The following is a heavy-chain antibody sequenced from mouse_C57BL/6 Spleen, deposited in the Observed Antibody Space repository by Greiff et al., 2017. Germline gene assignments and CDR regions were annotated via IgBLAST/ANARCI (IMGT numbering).Heavy chain of an antibody. Sequence: VQLKESGGGLVKPGGSLKLSCAASGFTFSDYGMHWVRQAPEKGLEWVAYISSGSSTIYYADTVTGRFTISRDNAKNTLFLQMTSLRSEDTAMYYCARSDYGNPGFAYWGQGTLVTVSA. CDR3: ARSDYGNPGFAY. V-gene: IGHV5-17*01. CDR1: GFTFSDYG. J-gene: IGHJ3*01. D-gene: IGHD2-1*01. CDR2: ISSGSSTI.